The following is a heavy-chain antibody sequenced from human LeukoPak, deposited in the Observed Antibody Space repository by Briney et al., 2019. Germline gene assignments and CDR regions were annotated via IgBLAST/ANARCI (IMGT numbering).Heavy chain of an antibody. CDR1: GGSISSGGYS. V-gene: IGHV4-30-2*01. D-gene: IGHD6-6*01. J-gene: IGHJ3*02. CDR2: IYHSGST. Sequence: SETLSLTCAVSGGSISSGGYSWSWIRQPPGKGLEWIGYIYHSGSTYYNPSLKSRVTISVDRSKNQFSLRLSSVTAADTAVYYCARTSIAARRANAFDIWGQGTMVTVSS. CDR3: ARTSIAARRANAFDI.